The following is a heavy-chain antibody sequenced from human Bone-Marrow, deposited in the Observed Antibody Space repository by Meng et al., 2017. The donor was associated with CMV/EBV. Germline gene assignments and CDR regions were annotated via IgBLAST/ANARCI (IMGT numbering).Heavy chain of an antibody. D-gene: IGHD1-26*01. J-gene: IGHJ4*02. CDR3: AKGWGAGSAPH. CDR2: IRYDGSLK. CDR1: GFSFNTYG. V-gene: IGHV3-30*02. Sequence: GESLKISCAASGFSFNTYGMHWVRQPPGKGLEWVAFIRYDGSLKYFADSVKGRFTISRDNSKNTVSLQMSSLRVEDTAYYYCAKGWGAGSAPHWGQGTRVTVSS.